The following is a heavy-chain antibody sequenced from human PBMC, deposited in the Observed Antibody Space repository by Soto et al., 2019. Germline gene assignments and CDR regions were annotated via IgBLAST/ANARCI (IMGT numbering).Heavy chain of an antibody. V-gene: IGHV3-23*01. CDR1: GFTFSSYA. CDR3: AYSSTPFDY. Sequence: EVQLLESGGGLVQPGGSLRLPCAASGFTFSSYAMSWVRQAPGKGLEWVSAISGSGGSTYYADSVKGRFTISRDNSKGTLYLQMDSLRAEDTAVYYCAYSSTPFDYWGQGTLVTVSS. J-gene: IGHJ4*02. D-gene: IGHD6-13*01. CDR2: ISGSGGST.